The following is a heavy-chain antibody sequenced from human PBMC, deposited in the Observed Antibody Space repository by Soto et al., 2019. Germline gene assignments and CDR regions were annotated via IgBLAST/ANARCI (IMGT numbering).Heavy chain of an antibody. CDR1: GLTFSNYG. V-gene: IGHV3-30*03. CDR2: ISYDGSNE. CDR3: ARDASPLYYDILTGYYTTYYYGMDV. Sequence: PGGSLRLSCAASGLTFSNYGMHWVRQAPGKGLEWVAHISYDGSNEHYVDSVKGRFTISRDNSKNTLYLQMTSLRAEDTAVYYCARDASPLYYDILTGYYTTYYYGMDVWGQGTTVTVSS. J-gene: IGHJ6*02. D-gene: IGHD3-9*01.